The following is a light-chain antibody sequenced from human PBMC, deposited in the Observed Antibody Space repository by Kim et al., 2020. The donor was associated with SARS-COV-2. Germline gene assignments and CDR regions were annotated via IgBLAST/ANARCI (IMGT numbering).Light chain of an antibody. CDR3: HQYFTSPYT. CDR1: QNFISNY. V-gene: IGKV3-20*01. CDR2: GAS. Sequence: IVLTQSPGTLSLSPGARATLSCRASQNFISNYLAWYQQKPGQAPRLLIYGASSRASGIPDRFSGSGSGTDFTLTNSRLEPVDFAVYYCHQYFTSPYTFGQGTKLEI. J-gene: IGKJ2*01.